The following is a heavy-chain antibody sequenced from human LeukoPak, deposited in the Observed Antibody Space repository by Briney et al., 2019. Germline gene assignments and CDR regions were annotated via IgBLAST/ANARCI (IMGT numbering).Heavy chain of an antibody. J-gene: IGHJ4*02. CDR3: ARAYYDFWSGYLDY. Sequence: SETLSLTCTVSGGSISSSSYYWGWIRQPPGKGLEWIGEINHSGSTNYNPSLKSRVTISVDTSKNQFSLKLSSVTAADTAVYYCARAYYDFWSGYLDYWGQGTLVTVSS. D-gene: IGHD3-3*01. CDR2: INHSGST. CDR1: GGSISSSSYY. V-gene: IGHV4-39*07.